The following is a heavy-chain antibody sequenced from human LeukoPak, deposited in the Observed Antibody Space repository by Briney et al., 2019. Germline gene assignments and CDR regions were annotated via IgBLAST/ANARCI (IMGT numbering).Heavy chain of an antibody. J-gene: IGHJ4*02. V-gene: IGHV3-74*01. D-gene: IGHD6-13*01. CDR1: GFTFSSYW. CDR3: ARIPRYSSSWSFNYFDY. CDR2: INSDGSST. Sequence: GGSLRLSCAASGFTFSSYWMHWVRQAPGKGLVWVSRINSDGSSTSYADSVKGRFTISRDNAKNTLYLQMNSLRAEDTAVYYCARIPRYSSSWSFNYFDYWGQGTLVTVSS.